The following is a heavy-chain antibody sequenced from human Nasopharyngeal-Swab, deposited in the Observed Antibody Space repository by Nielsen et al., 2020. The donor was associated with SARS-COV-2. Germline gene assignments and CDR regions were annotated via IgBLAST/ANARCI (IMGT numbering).Heavy chain of an antibody. CDR1: GFTFSSYW. CDR3: ARGSCSSTSRYTQYYFDY. D-gene: IGHD2-2*02. Sequence: GESLKISCAASGFTFSSYWMSWVRQAPGKGLEWVANIKQDGSEKYYVDSVKGRFTISRDNAKNSLYLQMNSLRAEDTAVYYCARGSCSSTSRYTQYYFDYWDQGTLVTVSS. CDR2: IKQDGSEK. V-gene: IGHV3-7*01. J-gene: IGHJ4*02.